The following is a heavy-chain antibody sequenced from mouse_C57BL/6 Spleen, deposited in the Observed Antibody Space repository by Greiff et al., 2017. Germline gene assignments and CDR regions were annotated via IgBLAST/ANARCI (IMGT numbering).Heavy chain of an antibody. J-gene: IGHJ2*01. CDR2: IYPGSGNT. D-gene: IGHD3-2*02. V-gene: IGHV1-76*01. Sequence: QVQLQQSGAELVRPGASVKLSCKASGYTFTDYYINWVKQRPGQGLEWIARIYPGSGNTYYNEKFKGKATLTADKSSSAAYMQLSSLRSEDSAVYFCERQAHYFDYWGQGTTLTVSS. CDR1: GYTFTDYY. CDR3: ERQAHYFDY.